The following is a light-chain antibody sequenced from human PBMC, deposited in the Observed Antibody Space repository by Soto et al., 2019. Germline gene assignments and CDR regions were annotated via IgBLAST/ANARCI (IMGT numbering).Light chain of an antibody. V-gene: IGLV1-40*01. CDR1: SSNIGAGHD. CDR2: GNG. Sequence: QSVLTQPPSVSGAPGQRVTISCTGSSSNIGAGHDVHWYQQLPGTAPKLLIYGNGNRPSGVPDRFSGSKSGTSASLAITGLQAEDEADNYCQSYDSGLSGSEVFGTGTKVTVL. CDR3: QSYDSGLSGSEV. J-gene: IGLJ1*01.